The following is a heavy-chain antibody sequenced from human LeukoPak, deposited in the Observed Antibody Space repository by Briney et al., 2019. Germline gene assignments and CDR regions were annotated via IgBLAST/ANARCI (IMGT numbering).Heavy chain of an antibody. V-gene: IGHV1-8*01. CDR3: ARDPIGYCSGGSCYSSPAFDI. CDR1: GYTFTSYA. Sequence: GASVKVSCKASGYTFTSYAINWVRQATVQGLEWMGWMNPNSGNTGYAQKFQGRVTMTRNTSISTAYMELSSLRSEDTAVYYCARDPIGYCSGGSCYSSPAFDIWGQGTMVTVSS. J-gene: IGHJ3*02. CDR2: MNPNSGNT. D-gene: IGHD2-15*01.